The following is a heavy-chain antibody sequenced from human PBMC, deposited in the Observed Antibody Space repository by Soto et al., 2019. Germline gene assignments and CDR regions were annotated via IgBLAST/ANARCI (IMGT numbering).Heavy chain of an antibody. CDR2: TYYRSKWYN. CDR3: ARDQASSVPRYYYYYGMDV. Sequence: SQTLSLSCAISGDSVSSNSAAWNWIRQSPSRGLEWLGRTYYRSKWYNDYAVSVKSRITINPDTSKNQFSLQLNSVTPEDTAVYYCARDQASSVPRYYYYYGMDVWGQGTTVTVSS. CDR1: GDSVSSNSAA. D-gene: IGHD6-13*01. V-gene: IGHV6-1*01. J-gene: IGHJ6*02.